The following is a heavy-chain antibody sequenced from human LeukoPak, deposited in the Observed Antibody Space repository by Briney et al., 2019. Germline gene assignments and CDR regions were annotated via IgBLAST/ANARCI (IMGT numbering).Heavy chain of an antibody. V-gene: IGHV4-4*07. Sequence: SETLSLTCTVSGGSISSYYWSWIRQHAGKGLEWIGRIYTSGSTNYNPSLKSRVTMSVDMSTNQFSLKLSSVTAADTAVYYCARAGDSSGYEYYFDYWGQGTLVAVSS. J-gene: IGHJ4*02. CDR1: GGSISSYY. D-gene: IGHD3-22*01. CDR3: ARAGDSSGYEYYFDY. CDR2: IYTSGST.